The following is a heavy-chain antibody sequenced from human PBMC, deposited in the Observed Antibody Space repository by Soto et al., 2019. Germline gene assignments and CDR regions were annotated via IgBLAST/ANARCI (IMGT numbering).Heavy chain of an antibody. Sequence: SQTLSHTCAISGDSVSSNSAAWNWIRQSPSRGLEWLGRTYYRSKWYNDYAVSVKSRITINPDTSKNQFSLQLNSVTPEDTAVYYCARVGAQYSSSWYEGVYYYYGMDVWGQGTTVTVSS. D-gene: IGHD6-13*01. CDR2: TYYRSKWYN. CDR3: ARVGAQYSSSWYEGVYYYYGMDV. V-gene: IGHV6-1*01. CDR1: GDSVSSNSAA. J-gene: IGHJ6*02.